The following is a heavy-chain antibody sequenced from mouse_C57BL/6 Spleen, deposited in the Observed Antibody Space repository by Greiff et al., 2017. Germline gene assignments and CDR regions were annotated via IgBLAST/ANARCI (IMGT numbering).Heavy chain of an antibody. CDR3: ARDIATVVSTRYFDV. J-gene: IGHJ1*03. V-gene: IGHV1-80*01. CDR1: GYAFSSYW. Sequence: QVQLKESGAELVKPGASVKLSCKASGYAFSSYWMNWVKQRPGKGLEWIGQIYPGDGDTNYNGKFKGKATLTADKSSSTAYMQLSSLTSEDSAVYYCARDIATVVSTRYFDVWGKGTTVTVSS. D-gene: IGHD1-1*01. CDR2: IYPGDGDT.